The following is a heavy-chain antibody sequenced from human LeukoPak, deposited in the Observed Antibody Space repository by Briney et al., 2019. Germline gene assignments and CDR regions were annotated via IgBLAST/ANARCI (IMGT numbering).Heavy chain of an antibody. CDR2: ISYDGSNK. CDR3: AKGWLPDY. V-gene: IGHV3-30*18. Sequence: GGSLRLSCAASGFTFSSYGMHWVRQAPGKGLERVAVISYDGSNKYYADSVKGRFTISRDNSKNTLYLQMNSLRAEDTVVYYCAKGWLPDYWGQGTLVTVSS. CDR1: GFTFSSYG. D-gene: IGHD5-12*01. J-gene: IGHJ4*02.